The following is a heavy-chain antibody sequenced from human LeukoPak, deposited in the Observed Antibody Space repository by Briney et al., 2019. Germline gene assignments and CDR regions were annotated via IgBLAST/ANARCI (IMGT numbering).Heavy chain of an antibody. D-gene: IGHD2-8*01. Sequence: PGGSLRLSCAASGFTFRNYAMHWLRQAPGKGPEWVAVVSYEGDEKFYGDSVKGRFTISRDNSKNTLYLQMSSLRAEDTAVYYCAKVKVVGYSTFDYWGQGALVTVSS. J-gene: IGHJ4*02. CDR1: GFTFRNYA. CDR2: VSYEGDEK. V-gene: IGHV3-30-3*01. CDR3: AKVKVVGYSTFDY.